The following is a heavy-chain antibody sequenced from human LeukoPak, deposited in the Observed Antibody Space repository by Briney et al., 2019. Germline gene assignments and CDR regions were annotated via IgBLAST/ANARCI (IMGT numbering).Heavy chain of an antibody. D-gene: IGHD6-19*01. CDR2: TYYSGST. J-gene: IGHJ4*02. V-gene: IGHV4-59*08. Sequence: SETLSLTCAVYGGSFSGYYWSWIRQPPGKGLEWIGYTYYSGSTNYNPSLKSRVTISVDTSKNQFSLKLSSVTAADTAVYYCARQDSSGWSLFDYWGQGTLVTVSS. CDR1: GGSFSGYY. CDR3: ARQDSSGWSLFDY.